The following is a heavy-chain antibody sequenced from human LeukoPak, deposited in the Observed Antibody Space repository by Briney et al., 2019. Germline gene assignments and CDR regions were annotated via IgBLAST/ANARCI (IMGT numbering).Heavy chain of an antibody. J-gene: IGHJ4*02. CDR2: INVGNGNT. CDR3: ARGDCGGNDCYYIDY. D-gene: IGHD2-21*01. CDR1: GYTFTSYA. Sequence: GASVKVSCKASGYTFTSYAMHWVRQAPGQRLEWMGWINVGNGNTKYSQKFRGRVTITRDTSASTAYMELSSLRSEDTAVYYCARGDCGGNDCYYIDYWGQGTLVTVSS. V-gene: IGHV1-3*01.